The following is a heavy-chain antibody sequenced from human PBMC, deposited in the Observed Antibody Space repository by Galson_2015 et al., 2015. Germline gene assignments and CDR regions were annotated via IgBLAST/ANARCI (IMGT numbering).Heavy chain of an antibody. J-gene: IGHJ4*02. CDR3: ASAGVAGTLGFDC. D-gene: IGHD6-19*01. V-gene: IGHV1-3*01. CDR2: INGGNGDT. Sequence: SVKVSCKASGYTFTSYTMHWVRQAPGQRFEWIGWINGGNGDTQYSQKFQGRLTITRDTSARTAYLDLGSLRSEDTAIYYCASAGVAGTLGFDCWGQGTLVIVSS. CDR1: GYTFTSYT.